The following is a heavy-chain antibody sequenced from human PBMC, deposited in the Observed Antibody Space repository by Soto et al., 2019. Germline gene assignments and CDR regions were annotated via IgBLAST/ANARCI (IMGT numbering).Heavy chain of an antibody. D-gene: IGHD3-16*01. J-gene: IGHJ6*02. CDR2: IFHNGTT. V-gene: IGHV4-34*01. CDR3: ARGGAHASAVSVGSHFVYGLDV. CDR1: GGSFSGYY. Sequence: QVQLQQWGAGLLKPSETLSLTCAVNGGSFSGYYWNWIRQSPGKGLEWIGEIFHNGTTNQNPSLKRRLTRSVDASKNQFSIRLTSITAADTAVYFCARGGAHASAVSVGSHFVYGLDVWGQGPTATFSS.